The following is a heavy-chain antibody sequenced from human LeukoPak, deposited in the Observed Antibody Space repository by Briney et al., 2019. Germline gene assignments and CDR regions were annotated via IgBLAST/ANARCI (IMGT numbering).Heavy chain of an antibody. CDR1: GFTVSSNY. Sequence: GGSLRLSCAASGFTVSSNYMSWVRQAPGKGLEGVSVIYSGGSTYYADSVKGRFTISRDNSKNTLYLQMNSLRAEDTAVYYCARQPEVGATSHFDYWGQGTLVTVSS. V-gene: IGHV3-66*04. CDR2: IYSGGST. D-gene: IGHD1-26*01. J-gene: IGHJ4*02. CDR3: ARQPEVGATSHFDY.